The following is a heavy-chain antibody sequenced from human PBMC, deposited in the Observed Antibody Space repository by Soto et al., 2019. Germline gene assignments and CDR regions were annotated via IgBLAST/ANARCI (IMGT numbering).Heavy chain of an antibody. J-gene: IGHJ3*02. D-gene: IGHD3-22*01. CDR1: GVTFSSYA. V-gene: IGHV3-23*01. CDR2: ISGSGGST. Sequence: GGSLRLSCAASGVTFSSYAMSWVRQAPGKGLEWVSAISGSGGSTYYADSVKGRFTISRDNSKNTLYLQMNSLRAEDTAVYYCAKDQDGGITMIVADAFDIWGQGTMVTVSS. CDR3: AKDQDGGITMIVADAFDI.